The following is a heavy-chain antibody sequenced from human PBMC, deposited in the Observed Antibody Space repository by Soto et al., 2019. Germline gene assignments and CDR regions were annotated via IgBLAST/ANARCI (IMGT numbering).Heavy chain of an antibody. D-gene: IGHD1-26*01. CDR2: ISSSSSYI. V-gene: IGHV3-21*01. Sequence: GGSLRLSCAASGFTFSSYSMNWVRQAPGKGLEWVSSISSSSSYIYYADSVKGRFTISRDNAKNSLYLQMNSLRAEDTAVYYCARVGSFVPNYFDYWGQGTLVTVSS. CDR1: GFTFSSYS. CDR3: ARVGSFVPNYFDY. J-gene: IGHJ4*02.